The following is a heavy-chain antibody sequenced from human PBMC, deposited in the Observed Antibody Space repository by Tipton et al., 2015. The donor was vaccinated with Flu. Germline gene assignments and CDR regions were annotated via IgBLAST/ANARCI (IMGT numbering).Heavy chain of an antibody. CDR2: ISHSGST. CDR1: NYSISNGYY. CDR3: ARSTYYYGSGSSDY. D-gene: IGHD3-10*01. J-gene: IGHJ4*02. V-gene: IGHV4-38-2*01. Sequence: TLSLTCAVSNYSISNGYYWGWIRQPPGKGLEWIGSISHSGSTYYNPSLKSRVTISVDTTKNQFSQKLSSVTAADTAVYYCARSTYYYGSGSSDYWGQGTLVTASS.